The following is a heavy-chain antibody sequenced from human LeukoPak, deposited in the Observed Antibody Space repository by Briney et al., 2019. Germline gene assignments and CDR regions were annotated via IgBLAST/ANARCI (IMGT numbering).Heavy chain of an antibody. J-gene: IGHJ4*02. V-gene: IGHV4-38-2*02. CDR3: ARDREQQLVTH. CDR1: GGSISSYY. Sequence: SETLSLTCTVSGGSISSYYWSWIRQPPGKGLEWIGSIYHSGSTYYNPSLKSRVTISVDTSKNQFSLKLSSVTAADTAVYYCARDREQQLVTHWGQGTLVTVSS. CDR2: IYHSGST. D-gene: IGHD6-13*01.